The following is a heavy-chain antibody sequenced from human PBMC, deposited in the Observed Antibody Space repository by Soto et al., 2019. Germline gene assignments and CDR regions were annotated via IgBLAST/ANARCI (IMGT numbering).Heavy chain of an antibody. V-gene: IGHV3-30*18. CDR3: AKDRDPYYYYYLMDF. CDR1: GFAFDTYG. CDR2: MSYDGSKI. Sequence: GGSLRLSCEASGFAFDTYGMHWIRQGAGQGLEWVATMSYDGSKIYYRDSVRGRFSISRDDSKRTLYLQMNSLRAEDTAVYYCAKDRDPYYYYYLMDFWGQGTTVTVSS. J-gene: IGHJ6*02.